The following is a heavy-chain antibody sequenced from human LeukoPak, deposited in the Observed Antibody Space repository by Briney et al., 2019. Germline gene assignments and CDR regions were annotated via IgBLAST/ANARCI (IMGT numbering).Heavy chain of an antibody. D-gene: IGHD3-16*01. Sequence: SETLSLTCAVYGGSFSGYYWSWIRQPPGKGLEWIGEINHSGSTNYNPSLKSRVTISVDTSKNQFSLKLSSVTAADTAVYYCARDGNPGFGDYWGQGTLVTVSS. V-gene: IGHV4-34*01. CDR2: INHSGST. J-gene: IGHJ4*02. CDR3: ARDGNPGFGDY. CDR1: GGSFSGYY.